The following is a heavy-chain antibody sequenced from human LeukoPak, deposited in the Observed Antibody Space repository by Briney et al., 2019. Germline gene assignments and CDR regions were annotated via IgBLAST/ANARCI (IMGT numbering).Heavy chain of an antibody. CDR3: ARQTGGNSDY. Sequence: ASETLSLTCTVSGGSISNYYWSWIRQPPGKGLEWIGYIYYSGSTNYNPSLKSRVTISVDTSKNQFSLRLSSVTAADTAVYYCARQTGGNSDYWGQGTLVTVSS. J-gene: IGHJ4*02. CDR2: IYYSGST. CDR1: GGSISNYY. D-gene: IGHD4-23*01. V-gene: IGHV4-59*01.